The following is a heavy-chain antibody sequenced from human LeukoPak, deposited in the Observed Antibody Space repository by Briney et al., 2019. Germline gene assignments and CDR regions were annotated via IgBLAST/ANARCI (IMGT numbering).Heavy chain of an antibody. CDR1: GYTFTSYG. CDR3: ARVRQYYYYMDV. CDR2: ISAYNGNT. V-gene: IGHV1-18*01. Sequence: ASVKVSCKASGYTFTSYGISWVRQAPGQELEWMGWISAYNGNTNYAQKLQGRVTMTTDTSTSTAYMELRSLRSDDTAVYYCARVRQYYYYMDVWGKGTTVTVSS. J-gene: IGHJ6*03.